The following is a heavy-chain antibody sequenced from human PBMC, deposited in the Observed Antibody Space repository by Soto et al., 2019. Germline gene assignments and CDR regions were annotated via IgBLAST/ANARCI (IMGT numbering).Heavy chain of an antibody. V-gene: IGHV4-59*08. CDR3: ARQLGYCSGGSCYSAYMDV. CDR1: GGSISSYY. CDR2: IYYSGST. D-gene: IGHD2-15*01. J-gene: IGHJ6*03. Sequence: SETLSLTCTVSGGSISSYYWSWIRQPPGKGLERIGYIYYSGSTNYNPSLKSRVTISVDTSKNQFSLKLSSVTAADTAVYYCARQLGYCSGGSCYSAYMDVWGKGTTVTVSS.